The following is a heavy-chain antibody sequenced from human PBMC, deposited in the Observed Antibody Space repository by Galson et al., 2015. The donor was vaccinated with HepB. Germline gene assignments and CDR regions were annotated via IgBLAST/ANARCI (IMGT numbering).Heavy chain of an antibody. CDR3: ARARDIVVVPAALPVYFDY. Sequence: SVKVSCKASGGTFSSYTISWVRQAPGQGLEWMGRIIPILGIANYAQKSQGRVTITADKSTSTAYMELSSLRSEDTAVYYCARARDIVVVPAALPVYFDYWGQGTLVTVSS. V-gene: IGHV1-69*02. CDR1: GGTFSSYT. J-gene: IGHJ4*02. CDR2: IIPILGIA. D-gene: IGHD2-2*01.